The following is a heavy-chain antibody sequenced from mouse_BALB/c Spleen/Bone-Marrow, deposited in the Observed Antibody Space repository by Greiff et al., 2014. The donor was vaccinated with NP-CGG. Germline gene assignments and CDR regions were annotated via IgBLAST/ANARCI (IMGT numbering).Heavy chain of an antibody. V-gene: IGHV1-39*01. J-gene: IGHJ1*01. CDR1: GYSFTAYN. CDR3: TRDDSPYGYFDV. Sequence: EVQLQQSGPELEKPGASVKISCKASGYSFTAYNMNWVKQSNGKSLEWIGSIDPYYGGTSYNQKFKGKATLTVDKSSSTAYMQLKNLTSEDSAVYYCTRDDSPYGYFDVWGAGTTVTVSS. CDR2: IDPYYGGT. D-gene: IGHD2-4*01.